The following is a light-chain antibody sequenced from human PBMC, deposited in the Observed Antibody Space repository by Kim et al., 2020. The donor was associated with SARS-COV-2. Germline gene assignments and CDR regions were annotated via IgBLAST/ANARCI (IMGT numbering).Light chain of an antibody. J-gene: IGLJ3*02. Sequence: SYELTQPHSVSVSPGQTASISCSGDKLGNKYASWYQQRPGQSPVLVIYQDTKRPSGIPERFSGSNSGNTATLTISGTQALDEADYYCLAWDTSTWVFGGGTQLTVL. V-gene: IGLV3-1*01. CDR3: LAWDTSTWV. CDR1: KLGNKY. CDR2: QDT.